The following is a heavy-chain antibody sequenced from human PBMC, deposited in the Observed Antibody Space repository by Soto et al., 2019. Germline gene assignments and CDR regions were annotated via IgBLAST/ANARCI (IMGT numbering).Heavy chain of an antibody. CDR1: GGSFSGYY. CDR2: INHSGST. J-gene: IGHJ4*02. CDR3: ARGGRSSSGKNDY. V-gene: IGHV4-34*01. Sequence: SETLSLTCAVYGGSFSGYYWSWIRQPPGKGLEWIGEINHSGSTNYNPSLKSRVTISVDTSKNQFSLKLSSVTAADTAVYYCARGGRSSSGKNDYWGQGTLVTVSS. D-gene: IGHD6-13*01.